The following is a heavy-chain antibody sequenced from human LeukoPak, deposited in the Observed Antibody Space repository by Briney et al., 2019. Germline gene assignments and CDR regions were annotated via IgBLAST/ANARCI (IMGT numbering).Heavy chain of an antibody. CDR3: AKDWDSGSRQPEDAFDI. CDR2: ISYDGSNK. V-gene: IGHV3-30-3*01. D-gene: IGHD1-26*01. J-gene: IGHJ3*02. Sequence: PGRSLRLSCAASGFTFSSYAMHWVRQAPGKGLEWVAVISYDGSNKYYADSVKGRFTISRDNSKNTLYLQMNSLRAEDTAVYYCAKDWDSGSRQPEDAFDIWGQGTMVTVSS. CDR1: GFTFSSYA.